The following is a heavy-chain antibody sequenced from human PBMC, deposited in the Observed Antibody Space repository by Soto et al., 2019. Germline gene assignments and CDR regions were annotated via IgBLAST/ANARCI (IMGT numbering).Heavy chain of an antibody. CDR1: GFKFGSYG. V-gene: IGHV3-30*18. D-gene: IGHD2-2*01. Sequence: QVQLVESGGGVVQPGRSLRLSCAGSGFKFGSYGMHWVRQAPGKGLAWVAVTSYDGGNPQYADSVQGRFTIARDNCKKTLYLQMDSLRTDDTDAYYCAKELSTSGRTCLDSWRQGTRVTVSS. CDR2: TSYDGGNP. J-gene: IGHJ4*02. CDR3: AKELSTSGRTCLDS.